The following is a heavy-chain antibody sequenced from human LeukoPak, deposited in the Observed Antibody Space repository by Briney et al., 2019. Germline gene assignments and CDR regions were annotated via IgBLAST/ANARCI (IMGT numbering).Heavy chain of an antibody. CDR1: GGSISSYY. Sequence: SETLSLTCTVSGGSISSYYWSWIRQPPGKGLEWIGYIYYSGSTNYNPSLKSRVTISVDTSKNQFSLKLSSVTAADTAVFYCARYEPQWLASFDYWGQGTLVTVSS. D-gene: IGHD6-19*01. J-gene: IGHJ4*02. V-gene: IGHV4-59*01. CDR3: ARYEPQWLASFDY. CDR2: IYYSGST.